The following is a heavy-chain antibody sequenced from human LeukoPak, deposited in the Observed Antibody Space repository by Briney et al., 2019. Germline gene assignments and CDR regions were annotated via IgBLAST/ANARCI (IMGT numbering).Heavy chain of an antibody. D-gene: IGHD2-15*01. CDR1: GFTFSRYW. CDR3: ARDGGGCSGGSCYENWFDP. Sequence: PGGSLRLSCAASGFTFSRYWMHWVPQAPGKGLVWVSRINSDGSSTSYADSLRGRFTISGDNAKNTLYLQMNSLRAEDTAVYYCARDGGGCSGGSCYENWFDPWGQGTLVTVSS. V-gene: IGHV3-74*01. CDR2: INSDGSST. J-gene: IGHJ5*02.